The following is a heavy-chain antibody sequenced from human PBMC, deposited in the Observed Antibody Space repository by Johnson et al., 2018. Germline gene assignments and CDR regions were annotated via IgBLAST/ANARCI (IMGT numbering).Heavy chain of an antibody. V-gene: IGHV4-59*01. Sequence: QVQLQESGPGLVKPSETLSLTCTVSGGSISSYYWSWIRQPPGQGLEWIGYIYYSGSTNYNPSLKSRVTISVDPTKNQFSLKLSSVTAADTAVYYCARDHRAGRFLEWLLPENYYYGMDVWGQGTTVTVSS. CDR3: ARDHRAGRFLEWLLPENYYYGMDV. CDR1: GGSISSYY. CDR2: IYYSGST. D-gene: IGHD3-3*01. J-gene: IGHJ6*02.